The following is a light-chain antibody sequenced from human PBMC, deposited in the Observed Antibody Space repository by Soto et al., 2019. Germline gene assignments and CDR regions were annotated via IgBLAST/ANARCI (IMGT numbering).Light chain of an antibody. CDR2: DVS. Sequence: QSVLTQPASVSGSPGQSITISCTGTSSDVGSYKYVSWYQQHPGKAPKLMIYDVSNRPSGVSNRFSGSKSGNTASLTISGLQAEDEADYYCSSYTRSSTVVFGVGTKLTVL. CDR1: SSDVGSYKY. V-gene: IGLV2-14*01. J-gene: IGLJ2*01. CDR3: SSYTRSSTVV.